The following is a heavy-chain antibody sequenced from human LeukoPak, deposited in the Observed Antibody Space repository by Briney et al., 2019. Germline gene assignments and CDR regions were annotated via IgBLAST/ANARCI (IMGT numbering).Heavy chain of an antibody. CDR1: GYSFTSYW. CDR2: IYPGDSDT. CDR3: ARLDTA. V-gene: IGHV5-51*01. D-gene: IGHD5-18*01. J-gene: IGHJ4*02. Sequence: GESLQISCKASGYSFTSYWIGCLLQLPGKGLEGMVSIYPGDSDTTYSPSFLDQGPTTADETTSNAYLLRNSLKSSDATMYYYARLDTAWGQGTLVTVSS.